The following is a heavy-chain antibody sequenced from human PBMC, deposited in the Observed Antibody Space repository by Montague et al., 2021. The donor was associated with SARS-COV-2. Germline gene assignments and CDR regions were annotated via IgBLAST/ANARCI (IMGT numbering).Heavy chain of an antibody. CDR1: GGSITGYY. CDR3: VRDHPYGGPRGAYDI. CDR2: IYDGGAV. J-gene: IGHJ3*02. Sequence: SETLSLTCTVSGGSITGYYWSWLRRSPGKGLEWIAYIYDGGAVNYNPSLGSRVTISTDTSKNQLSLKVNSVTAADTAVYYCVRDHPYGGPRGAYDIWGQGTGGTVSA. D-gene: IGHD4-23*01. V-gene: IGHV4-59*01.